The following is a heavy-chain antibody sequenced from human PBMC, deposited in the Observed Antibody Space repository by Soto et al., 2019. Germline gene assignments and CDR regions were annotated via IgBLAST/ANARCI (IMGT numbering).Heavy chain of an antibody. CDR2: ISWDGGST. Sequence: EVQLVESGGAVVQPGGSLRLSCAASGFPFDDYTMHWVRQAPGKGLEWVSLISWDGGSTDYADSVKGRFTISRDNSKKSMFLEMNSLRTEDTALYYCARDGYDYYYYYGLDVWGQGTTVNVSS. CDR3: ARDGYDYYYYYGLDV. J-gene: IGHJ6*02. CDR1: GFPFDDYT. D-gene: IGHD5-12*01. V-gene: IGHV3-43*01.